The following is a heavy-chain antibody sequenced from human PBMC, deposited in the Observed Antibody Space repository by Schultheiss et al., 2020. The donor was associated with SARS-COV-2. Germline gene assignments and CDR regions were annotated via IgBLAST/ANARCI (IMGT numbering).Heavy chain of an antibody. V-gene: IGHV1-3*01. J-gene: IGHJ5*02. CDR1: GYTFTSYA. CDR3: ARPSTVTTGFDP. CDR2: INAGNGNT. D-gene: IGHD4-17*01. Sequence: ASVKVSCKASGYTFTSYAMHWVRQAPGQRLEWMGWINAGNGNTKYSQKFQGRVTITRDTSASTAYMELSSLRSEDTAVYYCARPSTVTTGFDPWGQGTLVTVSS.